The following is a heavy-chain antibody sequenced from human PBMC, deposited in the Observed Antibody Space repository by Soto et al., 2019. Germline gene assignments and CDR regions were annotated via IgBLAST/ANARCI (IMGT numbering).Heavy chain of an antibody. J-gene: IGHJ4*02. V-gene: IGHV3-53*01. D-gene: IGHD1-1*01. Sequence: EVQLVESGGGLIQPGGSLRLSCAASGFTVSSNYMSWVRQAPGKGLEWVSVIYSGGSTYYADSVKGRFTISRDNSKNTRYLQMNSRRAEDTDVYYCAVLNSLDYWGQGTLVTVSS. CDR3: AVLNSLDY. CDR1: GFTVSSNY. CDR2: IYSGGST.